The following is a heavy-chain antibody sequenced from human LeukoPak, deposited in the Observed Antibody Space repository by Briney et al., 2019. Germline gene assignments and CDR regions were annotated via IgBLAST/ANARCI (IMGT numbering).Heavy chain of an antibody. V-gene: IGHV3-23*01. J-gene: IGHJ3*02. Sequence: PGGSLRLSCAASGFTFSSYGMSWVRQAPGKGLEWVSAISGSGGSTYYADSVKGRFTISRDNSKNTLYLQMNSLRAEDTAVYYCAKGGAARPAVGAFDIWGQGTMVTVSS. CDR3: AKGGAARPAVGAFDI. CDR1: GFTFSSYG. CDR2: ISGSGGST. D-gene: IGHD6-6*01.